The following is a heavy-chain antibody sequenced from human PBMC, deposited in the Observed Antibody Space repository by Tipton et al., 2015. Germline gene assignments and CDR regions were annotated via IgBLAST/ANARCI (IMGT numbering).Heavy chain of an antibody. Sequence: TLSLTCAVYGGSLGGYYWTWIRQPPGKGLEWIGSIYYSGTTYYNPSLKSRVTISGDTSKNQFSLKLRSVTAADTAVYYCARGDDILAYLYFDLWGRGTLVSVSS. J-gene: IGHJ2*01. CDR2: IYYSGTT. CDR1: GGSLGGYY. D-gene: IGHD3-9*01. V-gene: IGHV4-34*01. CDR3: ARGDDILAYLYFDL.